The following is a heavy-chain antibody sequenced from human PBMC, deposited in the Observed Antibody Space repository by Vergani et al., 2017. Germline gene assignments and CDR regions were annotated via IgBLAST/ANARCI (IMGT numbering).Heavy chain of an antibody. J-gene: IGHJ4*02. CDR2: IIPIFGTA. D-gene: IGHD4-17*01. CDR3: ARDPDYGDYAYDY. CDR1: GGTFSSYA. Sequence: QVQLVQSGAEVKKPGSSVTVSCKASGGTFSSYAISWVRQAPGQGLEWMGGIIPIFGTANYAQKFQGRVTITADKTTSTAYMELSSLRSEDTAVYYCARDPDYGDYAYDYWGQGTLVTVSS. V-gene: IGHV1-69*06.